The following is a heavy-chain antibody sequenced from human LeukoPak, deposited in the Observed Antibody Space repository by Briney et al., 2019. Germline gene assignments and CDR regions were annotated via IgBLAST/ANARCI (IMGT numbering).Heavy chain of an antibody. CDR2: INPNSGGT. V-gene: IGHV1-2*06. CDR1: GYTLTGYY. Sequence: ASVKVSCMASGYTLTGYYMHWVRQAPGQGLEWMGRINPNSGGTNYAQKFQGRVTMTRDTSISTAYMELSRLRSDDTAVYYCARVSAVAGTGRYFDYWGQGTLVTVSS. CDR3: ARVSAVAGTGRYFDY. J-gene: IGHJ4*02. D-gene: IGHD6-19*01.